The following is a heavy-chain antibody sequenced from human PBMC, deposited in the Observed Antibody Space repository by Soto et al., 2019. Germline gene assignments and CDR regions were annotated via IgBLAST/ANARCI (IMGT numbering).Heavy chain of an antibody. CDR3: AKASGRSWYNWFDP. CDR1: GGNFTSYA. J-gene: IGHJ5*02. V-gene: IGHV1-69*01. D-gene: IGHD6-13*01. Sequence: QVQLVQSGAEVKKPGSSVKVSCKASGGNFTSYAISWVRQAPGQGLEFMGGIVPLFGTTNYAHKFRGRVTITADESTSTVYMELSSLTSEDTAVYYCAKASGRSWYNWFDPWGQVTLVTVST. CDR2: IVPLFGTT.